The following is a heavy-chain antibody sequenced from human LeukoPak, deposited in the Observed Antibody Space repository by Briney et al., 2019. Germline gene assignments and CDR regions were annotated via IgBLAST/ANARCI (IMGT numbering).Heavy chain of an antibody. J-gene: IGHJ4*02. CDR3: ARRLWVRGAVDY. CDR2: INHSGST. CDR1: EFSVGSNY. V-gene: IGHV4-34*01. D-gene: IGHD3-10*01. Sequence: GSLRLSCAASEFSVGSNYMTWIRQPPGKGLEWIGEINHSGSTNYNPSLKSRVTISVDTSKNQFSLKLSSVTAADTAVYYCARRLWVRGAVDYWGQGTLVTVSS.